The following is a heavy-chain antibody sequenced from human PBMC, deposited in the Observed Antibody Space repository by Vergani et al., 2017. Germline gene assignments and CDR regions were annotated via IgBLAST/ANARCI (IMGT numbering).Heavy chain of an antibody. Sequence: EVQLLESGGGLVQPGGSLRLSCAASGFTFSSYAMSWVRQAPGKGLEWVSAISGSGGSTYYADSVKGRFTISRDNSKNRLYLQMNSLRAEDTAVYYCAKGDYYGSGSHWGFDYWGQGTVVTVSS. CDR3: AKGDYYGSGSHWGFDY. J-gene: IGHJ4*02. D-gene: IGHD3-10*01. CDR1: GFTFSSYA. CDR2: ISGSGGST. V-gene: IGHV3-23*01.